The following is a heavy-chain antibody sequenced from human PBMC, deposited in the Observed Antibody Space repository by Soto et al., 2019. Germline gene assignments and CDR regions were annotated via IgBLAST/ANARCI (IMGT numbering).Heavy chain of an antibody. CDR1: AFSLTSCS. CDR3: VRDYYDTSGYPNTFDM. J-gene: IGHJ3*02. CDR2: IGSRTSDI. V-gene: IGHV3-21*01. D-gene: IGHD3-22*01. Sequence: GGSLRLSCVPSAFSLTSCSMSWVRQTPGKGLEWVSFIGSRTSDIYYADSVKGRFTISRDNAKNSLYLDLTRLRAEDTAVYFCVRDYYDTSGYPNTFDMWGQGTMVTVSS.